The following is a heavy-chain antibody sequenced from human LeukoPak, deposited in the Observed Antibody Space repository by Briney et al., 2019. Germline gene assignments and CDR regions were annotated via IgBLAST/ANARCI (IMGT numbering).Heavy chain of an antibody. Sequence: SETLSLTCAVYGGSFSGYYWSWIRQPPGKGLEWIGEINHSGSTNYNPSLKSRVTISVDTSKNQFSLKLSSVTAADTAVYYCARGRGSGWLPEGYYYYYMDVWGKGTTVTVSS. CDR1: GGSFSGYY. J-gene: IGHJ6*03. V-gene: IGHV4-34*01. CDR2: INHSGST. CDR3: ARGRGSGWLPEGYYYYYMDV. D-gene: IGHD6-19*01.